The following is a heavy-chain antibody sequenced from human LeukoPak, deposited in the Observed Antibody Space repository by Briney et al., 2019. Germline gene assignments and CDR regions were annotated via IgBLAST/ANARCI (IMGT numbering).Heavy chain of an antibody. CDR3: AKETTVAGFYPYFDY. D-gene: IGHD6-19*01. V-gene: IGHV3-23*01. J-gene: IGHJ4*02. Sequence: GRSLRLSCAASGFTLRSYTMNWVRQAPGKGLEWVSAISGSGGTAYYADSVKGRFTISRDNSKNTLYLQMSSLRAEDTAVYYCAKETTVAGFYPYFDYWGQGTLVTVSS. CDR2: ISGSGGTA. CDR1: GFTLRSYT.